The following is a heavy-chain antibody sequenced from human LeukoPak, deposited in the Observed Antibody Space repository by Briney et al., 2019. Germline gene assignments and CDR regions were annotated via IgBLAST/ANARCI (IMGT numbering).Heavy chain of an antibody. D-gene: IGHD5/OR15-5a*01. J-gene: IGHJ4*02. V-gene: IGHV4-39*07. CDR2: IYYSGST. Sequence: SETLSLTCVVSGDSISSYYWGWIRQPPGKGLEWIGSIYYSGSTYYNPSLKSRVTISVDTSKNQFSLKLSSVTAADTAVYYCARVSTSDYWGQGTLVTVSS. CDR1: GDSISSYY. CDR3: ARVSTSDY.